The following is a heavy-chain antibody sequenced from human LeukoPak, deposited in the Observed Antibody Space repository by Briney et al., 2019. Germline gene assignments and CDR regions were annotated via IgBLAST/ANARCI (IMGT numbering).Heavy chain of an antibody. V-gene: IGHV3-23*01. CDR3: AKDRAFLLAGTHAFDI. D-gene: IGHD6-19*01. J-gene: IGHJ3*02. CDR2: ISGSGGST. CDR1: GFTFSSYA. Sequence: GGSLRLSCAASGFTFSSYAMSSVRQAPGKGVEWVSAISGSGGSTYYADSVKGRFTISRDNSKNTLYLQMNSLRAEDTAVYYCAKDRAFLLAGTHAFDIWGQGTMVTVSS.